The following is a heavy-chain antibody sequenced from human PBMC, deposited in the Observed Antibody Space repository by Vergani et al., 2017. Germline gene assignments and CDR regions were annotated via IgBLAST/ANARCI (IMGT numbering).Heavy chain of an antibody. J-gene: IGHJ4*02. CDR3: ARRDGDYRSSHFDY. D-gene: IGHD4-17*01. Sequence: QVQLQESGPGLVKPSETLSLTCTVSGGPISSYYWSWIRQPPGKGLEWIGYSYYSGSTNYNPSLKSRATISVDTSNNQFSLKLSSVTAADTAVYYCARRDGDYRSSHFDYWGQGTLVTVSS. V-gene: IGHV4-59*01. CDR1: GGPISSYY. CDR2: SYYSGST.